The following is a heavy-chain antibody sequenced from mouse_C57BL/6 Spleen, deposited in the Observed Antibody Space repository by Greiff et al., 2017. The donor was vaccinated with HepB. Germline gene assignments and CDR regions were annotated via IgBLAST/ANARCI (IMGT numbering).Heavy chain of an antibody. CDR2: IYPGDGDT. Sequence: QVQLQQSGAELVKPGASVKISCKASGYAFSSYWMNWVKQRPGKGLEWIGQIYPGDGDTNYNGKFKGKATLTADKSSSTAYMQLSSLTSEDSAVYFCARLGQLTTVGGYFDYWGQGTTLTVSS. CDR3: ARLGQLTTVGGYFDY. V-gene: IGHV1-80*01. D-gene: IGHD1-1*01. J-gene: IGHJ2*01. CDR1: GYAFSSYW.